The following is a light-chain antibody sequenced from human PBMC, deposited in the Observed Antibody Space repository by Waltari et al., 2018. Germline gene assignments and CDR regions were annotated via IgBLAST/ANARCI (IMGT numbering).Light chain of an antibody. Sequence: QAGLTQPPSVSRALGPTATLTCAGTRHNVGNQGVAWLQQHQGHPPKLLTYRSDNRPPGSSEGFSASRSGNTASLTITGRQADEEADYYCSAWDSDLVAVVFGGGTKLTVL. V-gene: IGLV10-54*04. CDR3: SAWDSDLVAVV. J-gene: IGLJ3*02. CDR1: RHNVGNQG. CDR2: RSD.